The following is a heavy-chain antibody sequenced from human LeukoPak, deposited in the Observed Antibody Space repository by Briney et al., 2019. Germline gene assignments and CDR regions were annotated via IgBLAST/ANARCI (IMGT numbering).Heavy chain of an antibody. D-gene: IGHD3-10*01. CDR2: FDPEDGET. CDR1: GYTLTELS. J-gene: IGHJ4*02. Sequence: ASVKVSCKVSGYTLTELSMHWVRQAPGKGLEWMGGFDPEDGETIYAQKFQGRVTMTEDTSTDTAYMELSSPRSEDTAVYYCATDQYYYGSGSTRFDYWGQGTLVTVSS. V-gene: IGHV1-24*01. CDR3: ATDQYYYGSGSTRFDY.